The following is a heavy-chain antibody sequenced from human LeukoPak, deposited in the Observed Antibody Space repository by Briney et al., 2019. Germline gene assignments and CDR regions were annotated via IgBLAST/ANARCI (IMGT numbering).Heavy chain of an antibody. Sequence: TPGGSLRLSCAASGFTFSSYSMNWVRQAPGKGLEWVSSISSSSSYIYYADSVKGRFTISRDNAKNPLYLQMNSLRAEDTAVYYCARDWDCSSTSCYGGWFDPWGQGTLVTVSS. D-gene: IGHD2-2*01. J-gene: IGHJ5*02. CDR3: ARDWDCSSTSCYGGWFDP. CDR1: GFTFSSYS. V-gene: IGHV3-21*01. CDR2: ISSSSSYI.